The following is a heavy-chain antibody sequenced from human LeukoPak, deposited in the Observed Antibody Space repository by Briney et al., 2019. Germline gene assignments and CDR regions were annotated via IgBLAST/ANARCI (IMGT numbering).Heavy chain of an antibody. CDR2: INGTGTYI. Sequence: GGSLRLSCAASGFTFSTYTMNWVRQAPGQGLEWVSSINGTGTYIHSADSGKGRFTISRDNAKNSLYLQRNSLRAEDTAVYYCARDPGGMDWNVDYWGQGTLVTVSS. CDR1: GFTFSTYT. V-gene: IGHV3-21*01. D-gene: IGHD3/OR15-3a*01. J-gene: IGHJ4*02. CDR3: ARDPGGMDWNVDY.